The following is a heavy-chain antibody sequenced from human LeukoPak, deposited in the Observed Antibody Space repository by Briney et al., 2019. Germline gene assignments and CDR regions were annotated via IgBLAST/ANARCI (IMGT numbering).Heavy chain of an antibody. J-gene: IGHJ4*02. Sequence: GASVKVSCKASGYTFTSYYMHWVRQAPGQGLEWMGIINPSGGSTSYAQKFQGRVTMTRDTSTSTVYKELSSLRSEDTAVYYCARLATDYYFDYWGQGTLVTVSS. D-gene: IGHD1-14*01. V-gene: IGHV1-46*01. CDR3: ARLATDYYFDY. CDR2: INPSGGST. CDR1: GYTFTSYY.